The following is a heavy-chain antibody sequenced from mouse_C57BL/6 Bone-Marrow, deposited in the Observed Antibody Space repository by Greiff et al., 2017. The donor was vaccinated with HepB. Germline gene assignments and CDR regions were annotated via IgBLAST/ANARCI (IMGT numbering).Heavy chain of an antibody. CDR1: GYTFTSYG. CDR2: IYPRSGNT. CDR3: ARCTTADYYYAMDY. V-gene: IGHV1-81*01. J-gene: IGHJ4*01. D-gene: IGHD1-2*01. Sequence: VKVVESGAELARPGASVKLSCKASGYTFTSYGISWVKQRTGQGLEWIGEIYPRSGNTYYNEKFKGKATLTADKSSSTAYMELRSLTSEDSAVYFCARCTTADYYYAMDYWGQGTSVTVSS.